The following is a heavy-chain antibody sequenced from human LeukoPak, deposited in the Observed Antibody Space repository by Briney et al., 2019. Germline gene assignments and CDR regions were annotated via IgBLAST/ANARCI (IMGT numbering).Heavy chain of an antibody. CDR3: AKGAATLADGPGS. Sequence: GGSLRLSCAASGFTFSAYAMHWVRRAPGKGLHWVSTISSNAESAYYADSVQGRFTISRGNSKNMLYLQMDSLWAEDTAVYYCAKGAATLADGPGSWGQGTLVTVSS. V-gene: IGHV3-23*01. D-gene: IGHD6-13*01. CDR1: GFTFSAYA. CDR2: ISSNAESA. J-gene: IGHJ5*02.